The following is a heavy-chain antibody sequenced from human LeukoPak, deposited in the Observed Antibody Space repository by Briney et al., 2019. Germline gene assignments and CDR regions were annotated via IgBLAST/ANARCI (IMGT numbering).Heavy chain of an antibody. J-gene: IGHJ4*02. CDR2: INQYGGEK. V-gene: IGHV3-7*01. CDR3: AIGTVSGSPFYFDY. Sequence: GGSLRLSCAASGFTFSNYWMSWVRQAPGKGLEWVADINQYGGEKYYVDSVKGRFTISRDNAKNSLFLQVNSLRAEDTAVYDCAIGTVSGSPFYFDYWGQGTLVTVSS. CDR1: GFTFSNYW. D-gene: IGHD6-19*01.